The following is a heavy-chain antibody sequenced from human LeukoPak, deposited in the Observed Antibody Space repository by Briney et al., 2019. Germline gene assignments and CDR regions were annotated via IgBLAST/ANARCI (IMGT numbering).Heavy chain of an antibody. Sequence: ASVTVSCKASGYTFTNYYIHWVRQAPGQGLEWMGWISAYNGNTNYAQKLQGRVTMTTDTSTSTAYMELRSLRSDDTAVYYCAREDYGDVWGQGTTVTVSS. V-gene: IGHV1-18*04. CDR1: GYTFTNYY. CDR2: ISAYNGNT. D-gene: IGHD4/OR15-4a*01. CDR3: AREDYGDV. J-gene: IGHJ6*02.